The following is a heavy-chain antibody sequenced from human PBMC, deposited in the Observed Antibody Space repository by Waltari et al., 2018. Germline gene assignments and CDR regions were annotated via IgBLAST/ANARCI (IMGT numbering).Heavy chain of an antibody. CDR3: AKELNGSDAFDI. CDR2: ISGSGGST. J-gene: IGHJ3*02. V-gene: IGHV3-23*01. CDR1: GFTFSSYA. D-gene: IGHD3-10*01. Sequence: EVQLLKSGGGLVQPEGALRLSCAASGFTFSSYAITWFSQAPGKGLGWVSAISGSGGSTYYADSVKGRFTISRDNSKNTLSLQMNSLRAEDTAVYYCAKELNGSDAFDIWGQGTMVTVSS.